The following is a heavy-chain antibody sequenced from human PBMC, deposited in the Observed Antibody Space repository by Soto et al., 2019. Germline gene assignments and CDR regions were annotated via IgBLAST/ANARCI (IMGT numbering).Heavy chain of an antibody. J-gene: IGHJ6*02. CDR2: IKQDGSEK. V-gene: IGHV3-7*01. Sequence: PGGSLRLSCAASGFIFKNYWMTWVRQAPGKGLEWVANIKQDGSEKYYLESVKGRFSISRDNAKNSLYLQMNSLRAEDTAVYYCARDSHRIAAATYYYYGMDVWGQGTTVTVSS. D-gene: IGHD6-13*01. CDR3: ARDSHRIAAATYYYYGMDV. CDR1: GFIFKNYW.